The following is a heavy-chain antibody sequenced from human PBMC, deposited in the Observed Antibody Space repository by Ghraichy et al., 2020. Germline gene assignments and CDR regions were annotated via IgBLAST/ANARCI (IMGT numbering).Heavy chain of an antibody. J-gene: IGHJ4*02. V-gene: IGHV3-53*01. CDR1: GFTVSSNY. CDR3: ARSVSSWYGYYFDY. D-gene: IGHD6-13*01. Sequence: GGSLRLSCAASGFTVSSNYMSWVRQAPGKGLEWVSVIYSGGSTYYADSVKGRFTISRDNSKNTLYLQMNSLRAEDTAVYYCARSVSSWYGYYFDYWGQGTLVTVSS. CDR2: IYSGGST.